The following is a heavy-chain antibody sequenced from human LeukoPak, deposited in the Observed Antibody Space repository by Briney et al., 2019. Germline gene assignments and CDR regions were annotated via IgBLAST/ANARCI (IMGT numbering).Heavy chain of an antibody. V-gene: IGHV3-7*01. CDR3: ARDVVGSLDY. CDR2: MKQDGSAR. J-gene: IGHJ4*02. D-gene: IGHD2-15*01. CDR1: GFSCSNYW. Sequence: GGSLRLSCAGSGFSCSNYWMAWVRQAPGKGPEWVANMKQDGSARHYADSVKGRFTISRDNAQNSVYLQMNSLRAEDTAVYYCARDVVGSLDYWGLGTLVTVSS.